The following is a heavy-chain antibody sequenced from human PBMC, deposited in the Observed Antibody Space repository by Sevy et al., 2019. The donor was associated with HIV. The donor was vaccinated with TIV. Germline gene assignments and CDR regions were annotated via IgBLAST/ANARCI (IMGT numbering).Heavy chain of an antibody. D-gene: IGHD6-13*01. CDR3: ARHTGRWIAAAGTGEYYFDY. CDR1: GGSISSSSYY. V-gene: IGHV4-39*01. CDR2: IYYSGST. Sequence: SETLSLTCTVSGGSISSSSYYWGWIRQPPGKGLEWIGSIYYSGSTYYNPSLKSRVTISLDTSKNQFSLKLSSVTAADTAVYYWARHTGRWIAAAGTGEYYFDYWGQGTLVTVSS. J-gene: IGHJ4*02.